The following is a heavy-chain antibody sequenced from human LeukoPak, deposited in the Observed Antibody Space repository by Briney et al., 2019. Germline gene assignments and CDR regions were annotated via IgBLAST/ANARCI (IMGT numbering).Heavy chain of an antibody. Sequence: PSETLSLTCTVSGGSISSSSYYWGWIRQPPGKGLEWIGSIYYSGSTYYNPSLTSRVTISVDTSKNQFSLKLSSVTAADTAVYYCAVGRPSRGVIDAFDIWGQGTMVTVSS. J-gene: IGHJ3*02. CDR1: GGSISSSSYY. V-gene: IGHV4-39*01. D-gene: IGHD3-10*01. CDR3: AVGRPSRGVIDAFDI. CDR2: IYYSGST.